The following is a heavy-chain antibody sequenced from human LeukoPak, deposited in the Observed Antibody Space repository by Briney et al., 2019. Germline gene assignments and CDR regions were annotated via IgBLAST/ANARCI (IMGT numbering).Heavy chain of an antibody. CDR1: GGTFSSYT. Sequence: ASAKVSCKASGGTFSSYTISWVRQAPGQGLEWMGRIIPILGIANYAQKLQGRVTITADKSTSTAYMELSSLRSEDTAVYYCARGPFTMVRENWFDPWGQGTLVTVSS. V-gene: IGHV1-69*02. J-gene: IGHJ5*02. CDR3: ARGPFTMVRENWFDP. CDR2: IIPILGIA. D-gene: IGHD3-10*01.